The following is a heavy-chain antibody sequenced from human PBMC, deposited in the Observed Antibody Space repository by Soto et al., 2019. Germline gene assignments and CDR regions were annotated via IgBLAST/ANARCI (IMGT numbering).Heavy chain of an antibody. V-gene: IGHV3-33*01. D-gene: IGHD3-10*01. J-gene: IGHJ6*02. CDR3: ARVPELGDVGYYYYGMDV. CDR1: GFTFSSYG. CDR2: IWYDGSNK. Sequence: GGSLRLSCAASGFTFSSYGMHWVRQAPGKGLEWVAVIWYDGSNKYYADSVKGRFTISRDNSKNTLYLQMNSLRAEDTAVYYCARVPELGDVGYYYYGMDVWGQGTTVTVSS.